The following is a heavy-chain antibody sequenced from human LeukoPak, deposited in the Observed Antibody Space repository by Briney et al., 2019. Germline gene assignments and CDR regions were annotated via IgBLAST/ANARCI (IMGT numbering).Heavy chain of an antibody. J-gene: IGHJ6*03. CDR3: ARGLRTIAAAGIVGAESDLGYYYYYMDV. D-gene: IGHD6-13*01. CDR2: IYTSGST. Sequence: SETLSLTCTVSGGSISSYYWSWIRQPAGKGLEWIGRIYTSGSTNYNPSLKSRVTMSVDTSKNQFSLKLSSVTAADTAVYYCARGLRTIAAAGIVGAESDLGYYYYYMDVWGKGTTVTVSS. CDR1: GGSISSYY. V-gene: IGHV4-4*07.